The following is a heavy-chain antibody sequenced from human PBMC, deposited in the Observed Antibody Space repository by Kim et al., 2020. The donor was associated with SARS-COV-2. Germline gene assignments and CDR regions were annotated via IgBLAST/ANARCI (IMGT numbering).Heavy chain of an antibody. J-gene: IGHJ5*02. CDR2: IWYDGSNK. Sequence: GGSLRLSCAASGFTFSSYGMHWVRQAPGKGLEWVAVIWYDGSNKYYADSVKGRFTISRDNSKNTLYLQMNSLRAEDTAVYYCAKGGRIAADWFDPWGQGTLVTVSS. CDR1: GFTFSSYG. CDR3: AKGGRIAADWFDP. D-gene: IGHD6-13*01. V-gene: IGHV3-33*06.